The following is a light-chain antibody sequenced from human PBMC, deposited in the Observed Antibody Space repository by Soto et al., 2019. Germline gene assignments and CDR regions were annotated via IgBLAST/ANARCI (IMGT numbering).Light chain of an antibody. CDR2: SNS. J-gene: IGLJ1*01. V-gene: IGLV1-40*01. CDR3: HSYDSDLRGSV. Sequence: SALTQPPSVSGAPGQRVTISCPGGSSNIGAGYDVHWYQQLPGTAPKLLIYSNSNRPSGVPDRFSGSKSGTSASLATTGLQAEDEADYYCHSYDSDLRGSVFGIGTKVTVL. CDR1: SSNIGAGYD.